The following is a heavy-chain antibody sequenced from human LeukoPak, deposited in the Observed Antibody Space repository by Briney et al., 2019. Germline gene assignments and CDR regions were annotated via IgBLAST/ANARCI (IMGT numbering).Heavy chain of an antibody. CDR3: ARRFRDIVVVVAATGYYGMDV. CDR1: GFTFSSYS. V-gene: IGHV3-21*01. D-gene: IGHD2-15*01. J-gene: IGHJ6*04. Sequence: PGGSLRLSCAASGFTFSSYSMNWVRQAPGKGLEWVSSISSSSSYIYYADSVKGRFTISGDNAKNSLYLQMNSLRAEDTAVYYCARRFRDIVVVVAATGYYGMDVWGKGTTVTVSS. CDR2: ISSSSSYI.